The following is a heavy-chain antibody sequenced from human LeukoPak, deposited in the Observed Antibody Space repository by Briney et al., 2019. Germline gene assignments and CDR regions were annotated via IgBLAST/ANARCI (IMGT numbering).Heavy chain of an antibody. CDR3: ARNNYDILTGYPPYYYMDV. J-gene: IGHJ6*03. V-gene: IGHV3-72*01. CDR1: GFIFGDHY. D-gene: IGHD3-9*01. Sequence: QTGGSLRLSCAASGFIFGDHYMDWVRQAPGKGLEWVGRIRNKANSYTTEYAASVKGRFTISRDDSKNSLYLQMSSLKTEDTAVYYCARNNYDILTGYPPYYYMDVWGKGTTVTISS. CDR2: IRNKANSYTT.